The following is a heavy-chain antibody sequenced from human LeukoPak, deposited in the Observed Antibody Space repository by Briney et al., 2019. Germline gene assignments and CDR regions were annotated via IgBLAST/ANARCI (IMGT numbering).Heavy chain of an antibody. CDR1: GFTFSSYW. CDR3: AREWNYYGSGIMDV. CDR2: IKQDGGEK. J-gene: IGHJ6*04. V-gene: IGHV3-7*01. D-gene: IGHD3-10*01. Sequence: GGSLRLSCSASGFTFSSYWMSWVRQAPGKGLEWVANIKQDGGEKYYVGSVKGRFTVSRDNAKNSLYLQMYSLRAEDTAVYYCAREWNYYGSGIMDVWGKGTTVTVSS.